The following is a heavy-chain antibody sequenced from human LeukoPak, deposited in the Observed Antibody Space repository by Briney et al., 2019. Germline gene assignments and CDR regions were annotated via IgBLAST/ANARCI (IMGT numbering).Heavy chain of an antibody. D-gene: IGHD5-12*01. J-gene: IGHJ6*02. V-gene: IGHV1-69*01. CDR3: ATTSTPSDYYYYGMDV. Sequence: GASVKVSCKASGGTFSSYAISWVRQAPGQGLEWMGGIIPIFGTANYAQKFQGRVTITADESTSTAYMELSSLRSEDTAVYYCATTSTPSDYYYYGMDVWGQGTTVTVSS. CDR2: IIPIFGTA. CDR1: GGTFSSYA.